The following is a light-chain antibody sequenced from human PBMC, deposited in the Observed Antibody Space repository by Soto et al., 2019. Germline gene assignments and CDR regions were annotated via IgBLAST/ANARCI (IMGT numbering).Light chain of an antibody. CDR1: QTISGSY. CDR3: HHHGDSVYT. J-gene: IGKJ2*01. V-gene: IGKV3-20*01. CDR2: GAS. Sequence: IVLTQSPGTLSLSPGERATLSCRASQTISGSYLAWYQHKPGQAPRLLIHGASTRATGIPDRFSGSGSGTDFTLTISRLEPEDFVVYYCHHHGDSVYTFGQGTKLEIK.